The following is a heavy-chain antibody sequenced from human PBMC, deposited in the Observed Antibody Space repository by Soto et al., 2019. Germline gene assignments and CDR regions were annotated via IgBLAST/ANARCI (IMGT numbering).Heavy chain of an antibody. CDR1: GGSISSYY. D-gene: IGHD6-13*01. Sequence: SETLSLTCTVSGGSISSYYWSWIRQPPGKGLEWIGYIYYSGSTNYNPSLKSRVTISVDTSKNQFSLKLSSVTAADTAVYYCARGWKQQLDFDYWGQGTLVTVSS. V-gene: IGHV4-59*01. J-gene: IGHJ4*02. CDR2: IYYSGST. CDR3: ARGWKQQLDFDY.